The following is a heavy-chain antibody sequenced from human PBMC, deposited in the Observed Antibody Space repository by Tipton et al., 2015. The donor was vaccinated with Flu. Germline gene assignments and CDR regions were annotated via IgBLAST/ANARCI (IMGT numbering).Heavy chain of an antibody. CDR3: ARGPLPDSNWYNGMDV. V-gene: IGHV3-7*01. J-gene: IGHJ6*02. D-gene: IGHD6-13*01. CDR2: INEDGSTT. CDR1: GFAFSSYW. Sequence: SLRLSCAASGFAFSSYWVLWVRQAPGKGLEWVANINEDGSTTYYLGSVRGRFTISRENAKNSVYLQMRSLRAGDTAVYYCARGPLPDSNWYNGMDVWGQGITVTVFS.